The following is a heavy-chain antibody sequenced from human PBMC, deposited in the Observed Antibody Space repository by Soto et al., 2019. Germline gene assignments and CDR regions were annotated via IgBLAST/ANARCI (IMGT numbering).Heavy chain of an antibody. CDR1: GGSFSGHY. CDR2: INHSGGT. Sequence: SETLSLTCAVYGGSFSGHYWSWIRQPPGKGLEWIGEINHSGGTSYNPSLKSRVTISVDTSKSQFSLNLNSRTAAAKADNYGARISGPWFLALWGSGTMVTVPS. V-gene: IGHV4-34*01. J-gene: IGHJ2*01. CDR3: ARISGPWFLAL.